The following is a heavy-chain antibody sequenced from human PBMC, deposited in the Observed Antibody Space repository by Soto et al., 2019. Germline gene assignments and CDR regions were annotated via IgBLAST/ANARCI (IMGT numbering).Heavy chain of an antibody. V-gene: IGHV1-69*06. Sequence: QVQLVQSGAEVKKPGSSVKVSCKASGGSFSSYAISWVRQAPVQGLEWMGGIIPIFGAPTYAQKFQGRVTSIADKSTSTAYMELSSLRFEDTALYYCARAGPVSGNHAFDIWGQGTLVTVSS. J-gene: IGHJ3*02. CDR1: GGSFSSYA. CDR3: ARAGPVSGNHAFDI. D-gene: IGHD6-19*01. CDR2: IIPIFGAP.